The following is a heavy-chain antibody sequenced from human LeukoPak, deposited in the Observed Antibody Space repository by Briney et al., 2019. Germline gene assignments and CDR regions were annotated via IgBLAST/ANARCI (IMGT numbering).Heavy chain of an antibody. CDR3: AKDYGGIPFDY. CDR2: ISGSGGST. V-gene: IGHV3-23*01. Sequence: PGGSLRLSCAASGFTFYNYAMSWVRQAPGKGLEWVSAISGSGGSTYYADSVKARFTISRDNSKNTLYLQMNSLRVEDTAVYYCAKDYGGIPFDYWGQGTLVTVSS. J-gene: IGHJ4*02. CDR1: GFTFYNYA. D-gene: IGHD4-23*01.